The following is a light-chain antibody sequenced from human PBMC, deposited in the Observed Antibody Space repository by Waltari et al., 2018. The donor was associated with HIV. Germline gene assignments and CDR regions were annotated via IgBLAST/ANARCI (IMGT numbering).Light chain of an antibody. Sequence: QSELTQPPSASGTPGQRVTISCSGSSSNIGSHTVNWYQQLPGTAPKLLIHSNNQRPSGVPDRLSGSKSGTSACLAISGLQSEDEAVYYCAAWDDSLNGLFGGGTKLTVL. CDR2: SNN. CDR1: SSNIGSHT. J-gene: IGLJ2*01. CDR3: AAWDDSLNGL. V-gene: IGLV1-44*01.